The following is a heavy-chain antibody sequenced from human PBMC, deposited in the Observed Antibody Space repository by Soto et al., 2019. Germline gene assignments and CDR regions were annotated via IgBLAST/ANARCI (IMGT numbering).Heavy chain of an antibody. CDR3: ARGRGDGYNLYFDY. J-gene: IGHJ4*02. CDR2: IYYSGST. CDR1: GGSISSYY. V-gene: IGHV4-59*01. D-gene: IGHD5-12*01. Sequence: SETLSLTCTVSGGSISSYYWSWIRQPPGKGLEWIGYIYYSGSTNYNPSLKSRVTISVDTSKNQFSLKLSSVTAADTAVYYCARGRGDGYNLYFDYWGQGTRVNVSS.